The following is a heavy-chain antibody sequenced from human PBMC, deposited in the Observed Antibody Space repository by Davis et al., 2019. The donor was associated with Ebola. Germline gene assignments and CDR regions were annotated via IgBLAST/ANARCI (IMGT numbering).Heavy chain of an antibody. CDR2: IFPGDSDT. Sequence: GGSLRLSCKASGYSFNFYWIGWVRQMPGKGLEWMGIIFPGDSDTRYNPSFQGQVTMSVDESISTAYLQWSSLKASDTGMYYCARRYGAGAVDFWGQGTLVTVS. CDR3: ARRYGAGAVDF. CDR1: GYSFNFYW. V-gene: IGHV5-51*01. D-gene: IGHD3-10*01. J-gene: IGHJ4*02.